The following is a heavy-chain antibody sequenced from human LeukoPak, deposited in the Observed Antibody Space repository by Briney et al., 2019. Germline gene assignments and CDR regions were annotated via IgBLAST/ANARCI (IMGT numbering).Heavy chain of an antibody. V-gene: IGHV3-15*01. J-gene: IGHJ4*02. CDR3: TAGTGRSDFDY. CDR1: GFTFSNAW. Sequence: GGSLRLSCAASGFTFSNAWMSWVRQAPGRWLEWVGRIKRKGDDGTIDYAAPVKGRLSISRDDSKNTLYLQMNSLKSEDTAVYYCTAGTGRSDFDYWGQGNLVTVSS. CDR2: IKRKGDDGTI. D-gene: IGHD3/OR15-3a*01.